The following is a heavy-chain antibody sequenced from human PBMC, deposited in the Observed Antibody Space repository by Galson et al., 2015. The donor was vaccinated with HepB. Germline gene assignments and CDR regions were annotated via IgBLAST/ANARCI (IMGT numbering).Heavy chain of an antibody. J-gene: IGHJ3*02. Sequence: SVKVSCKVSGYTLTELSMHWVRQAPGKGLEWMGGFDPEDGETIYAQKFQGRVTMTEDTSTDTAYMELSSLRSEDTAVYYCATQDLGRIAVAGRAFEIWGQGTMVTVSS. CDR3: ATQDLGRIAVAGRAFEI. CDR1: GYTLTELS. V-gene: IGHV1-24*01. D-gene: IGHD6-19*01. CDR2: FDPEDGET.